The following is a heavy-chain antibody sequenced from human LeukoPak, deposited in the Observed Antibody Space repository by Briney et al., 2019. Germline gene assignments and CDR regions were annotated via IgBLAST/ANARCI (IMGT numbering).Heavy chain of an antibody. D-gene: IGHD6-13*01. CDR3: ARGRRRAAAGTLYYYYMGV. Sequence: SETLSLTCAVYGGSFSGYYWSWIRQPPGKGLEWIGEINHSGSTNYNPSLKSRVTISVDTSKNQFSLKLSSVTAADTAVYYCARGRRRAAAGTLYYYYMGVWGKGTTVTISS. V-gene: IGHV4-34*01. J-gene: IGHJ6*03. CDR2: INHSGST. CDR1: GGSFSGYY.